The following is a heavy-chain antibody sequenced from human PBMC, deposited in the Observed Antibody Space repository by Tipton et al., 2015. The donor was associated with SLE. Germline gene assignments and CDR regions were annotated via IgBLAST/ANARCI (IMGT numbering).Heavy chain of an antibody. CDR3: ARDPEQLGHFDY. V-gene: IGHV4-38-2*02. D-gene: IGHD1-1*01. J-gene: IGHJ4*02. CDR1: GFSVSSAYY. CDR2: ASHSGNT. Sequence: LSCAVSGFSVSSAYYWGWIRQSPGKGLEWIGIASHSGNTYYNPSLKSRVSILLDTSKNQLSLKLRSVTATDTAMYYCARDPEQLGHFDYWGQGTLVTVSS.